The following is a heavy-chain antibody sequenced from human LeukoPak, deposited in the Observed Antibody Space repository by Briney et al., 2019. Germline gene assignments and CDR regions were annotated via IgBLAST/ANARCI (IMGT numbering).Heavy chain of an antibody. J-gene: IGHJ6*02. D-gene: IGHD3-9*01. V-gene: IGHV3-30-3*01. CDR3: ARGGPLRYFDWLQSDYYYGMDV. CDR1: GFTFSSYA. Sequence: GGSLRLSCAASGFTFSSYAMHWVRQAPGKGLEWVAVISYDGSNKYYADSVKGRFTISRDNSKNTLYLQMNSLRAEDTAVYYCARGGPLRYFDWLQSDYYYGMDVWGQGTTVTVSS. CDR2: ISYDGSNK.